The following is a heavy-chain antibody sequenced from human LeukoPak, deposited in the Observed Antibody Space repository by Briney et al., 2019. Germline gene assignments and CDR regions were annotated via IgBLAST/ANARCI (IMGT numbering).Heavy chain of an antibody. J-gene: IGHJ3*02. CDR3: ARDGNYYDNGAYYDAFDI. Sequence: PGGSLRLSCAASGFTFSSYAMHWVRQAPGKGLEWVAVISYDGSNKYYADSVKGRFTISRDNAKNSLYLQIKSLRAEDTAVYYCARDGNYYDNGAYYDAFDIWGQGTMVSVSS. CDR2: ISYDGSNK. CDR1: GFTFSSYA. V-gene: IGHV3-30-3*01. D-gene: IGHD3-22*01.